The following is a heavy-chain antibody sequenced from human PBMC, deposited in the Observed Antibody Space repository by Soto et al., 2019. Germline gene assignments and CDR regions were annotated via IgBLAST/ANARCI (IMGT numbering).Heavy chain of an antibody. CDR3: ARSPGWHDY. CDR1: GDSMNNYY. Sequence: SETLSLTCTVSGDSMNNYYWSWIRQPPGKGLEWIGYIFYTGSTNYNPSLKSRVTISIDPPKNQFSLRLSSMTAADTAVYYCARSPGWHDYWGQGTLVTVSS. J-gene: IGHJ4*02. CDR2: IFYTGST. D-gene: IGHD2-15*01. V-gene: IGHV4-59*08.